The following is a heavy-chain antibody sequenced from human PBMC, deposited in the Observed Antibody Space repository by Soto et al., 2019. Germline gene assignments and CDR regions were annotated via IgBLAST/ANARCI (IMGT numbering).Heavy chain of an antibody. CDR1: GFTFSSYG. CDR2: ISYDGHNK. V-gene: IGHV3-30*18. Sequence: QVQLVESGGGVVQPGRSLRVSCEASGFTFSSYGMHWVRQAPGKGLEWVAVISYDGHNKDYADSVKGRFTISRDNSENTVYLQMDSLRAEDTALSFCAKDQGYGDYGRGYFDWWGQGTLVAVSS. J-gene: IGHJ4*02. CDR3: AKDQGYGDYGRGYFDW. D-gene: IGHD4-17*01.